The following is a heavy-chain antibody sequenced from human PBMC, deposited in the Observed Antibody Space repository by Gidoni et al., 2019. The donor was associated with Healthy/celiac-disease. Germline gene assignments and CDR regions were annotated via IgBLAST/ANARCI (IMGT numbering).Heavy chain of an antibody. V-gene: IGHV4-39*01. Sequence: QLQLQESGPGLVKPSETLSLTCTVSGGSISSSSYYWGWIRQPPGKGLEWIGSIYYSGSTYYNPSLKSRVTISVDTSKNQFSLKLSSVTAADTAVYYCARLMSSTMIVVVIPAAFDIWGQGTMVTVSS. CDR1: GGSISSSSYY. CDR3: ARLMSSTMIVVVIPAAFDI. D-gene: IGHD3-22*01. CDR2: IYYSGST. J-gene: IGHJ3*02.